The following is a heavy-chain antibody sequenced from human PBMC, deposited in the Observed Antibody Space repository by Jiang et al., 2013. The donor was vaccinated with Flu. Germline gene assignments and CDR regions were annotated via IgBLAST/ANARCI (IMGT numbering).Heavy chain of an antibody. J-gene: IGHJ6*02. D-gene: IGHD1-26*01. V-gene: IGHV4-59*01. CDR1: GGSISSYY. Sequence: LLKPSETLSLTCTVSGGSISSYYWSWIRQPPGKGLEWIGYIYYSGSTNYNPSLKSRVTISVDTSKNQFSLKLSSVTAADTAVYYCARVLPVGSYYMSPKLNYYYGMDVWGQGTTVTVSS. CDR2: IYYSGST. CDR3: ARVLPVGSYYMSPKLNYYYGMDV.